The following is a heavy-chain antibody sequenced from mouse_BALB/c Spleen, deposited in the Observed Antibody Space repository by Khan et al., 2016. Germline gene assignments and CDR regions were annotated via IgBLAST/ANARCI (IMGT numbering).Heavy chain of an antibody. CDR3: TRSRYGNPFDF. D-gene: IGHD2-1*01. CDR2: IDPANGNT. Sequence: VRLQQSGAEVVKPGASVKLSCTASGFNIKDTYMHWVKQRPEQGLEWIGRIDPANGNTKYDPKFQGKATITADTSSNTAYLQLSSLTSEDTAVYYCTRSRYGNPFDFWGQGTTLTVSS. CDR1: GFNIKDTY. V-gene: IGHV14-3*02. J-gene: IGHJ2*01.